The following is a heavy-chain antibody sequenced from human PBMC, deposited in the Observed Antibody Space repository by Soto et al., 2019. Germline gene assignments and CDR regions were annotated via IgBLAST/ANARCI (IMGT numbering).Heavy chain of an antibody. CDR2: LHHGGST. D-gene: IGHD5-12*01. Sequence: SETLSLTCTVSGGSVTSTSYYWSWIRQPPGKGLEWIGELHHGGSTNYNPSLESRVTFSVDISKNQFFLKLSSVTAADTAVYYCTKNSAYALDYWGQGTLVTVSS. J-gene: IGHJ4*02. CDR1: GGSVTSTSYY. V-gene: IGHV4-61*01. CDR3: TKNSAYALDY.